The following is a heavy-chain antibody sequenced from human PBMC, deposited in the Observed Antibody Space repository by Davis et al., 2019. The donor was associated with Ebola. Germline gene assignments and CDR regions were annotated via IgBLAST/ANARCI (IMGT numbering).Heavy chain of an antibody. D-gene: IGHD2/OR15-2a*01. CDR3: ASGRDSTIRDYLDY. J-gene: IGHJ4*02. CDR1: GFTFSNYW. CDR2: INTDASIT. V-gene: IGHV3-74*01. Sequence: HTGGSLRLSCAVSGFTFSNYWMNWVRQVPGKGLLWVSRINTDASITNYADSVKGRFTISRDNSKNILYLQMNSLRAGDTAVYFCASGRDSTIRDYLDYWGQGTLVTVSS.